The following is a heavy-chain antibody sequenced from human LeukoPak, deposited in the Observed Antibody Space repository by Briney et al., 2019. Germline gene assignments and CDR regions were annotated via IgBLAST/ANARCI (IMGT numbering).Heavy chain of an antibody. J-gene: IGHJ4*02. CDR3: ARNYYDSSGYYYSLGY. CDR1: GFTFSSYA. V-gene: IGHV3-30-3*01. Sequence: GRSLRLSCAASGFTFSSYAMHWVRQAPGKGLEWVAVISYDGSNKYYADSVKGRFTISRDNSKNTLCLQMNSLRAEDTAVYYCARNYYDSSGYYYSLGYWGQGTLVTVSS. D-gene: IGHD3-22*01. CDR2: ISYDGSNK.